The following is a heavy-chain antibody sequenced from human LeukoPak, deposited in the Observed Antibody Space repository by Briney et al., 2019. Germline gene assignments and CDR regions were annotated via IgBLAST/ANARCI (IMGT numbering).Heavy chain of an antibody. J-gene: IGHJ6*02. CDR2: ISSSSSYI. D-gene: IGHD1-26*01. Sequence: NPGGSLRLSCAASGFTFSSYSMNWVRQAPGKGLEWVSSISSSSSYIYYADSVKGRFTISRDNAKNSLYLQMNSLRAEDTAVYYCARASGVWDYYYYYGMDVWGQGTTVTVSS. V-gene: IGHV3-21*01. CDR1: GFTFSSYS. CDR3: ARASGVWDYYYYYGMDV.